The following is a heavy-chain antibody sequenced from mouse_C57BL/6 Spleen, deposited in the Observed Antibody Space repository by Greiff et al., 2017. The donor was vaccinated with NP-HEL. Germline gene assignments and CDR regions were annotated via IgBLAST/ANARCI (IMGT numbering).Heavy chain of an antibody. CDR2: IYPGDGDT. Sequence: VQLQQSGPELVKPGASVKISCKASGYAFSSSWMNWVKQRPGKGLEWIGRIYPGDGDTNYNGKFKGKATLTADKSSSTAYMQLSSLTSEDSAVYFCARELRLPYYYAMDYWGQGTSVTVSS. D-gene: IGHD3-2*02. CDR1: GYAFSSSW. CDR3: ARELRLPYYYAMDY. V-gene: IGHV1-82*01. J-gene: IGHJ4*01.